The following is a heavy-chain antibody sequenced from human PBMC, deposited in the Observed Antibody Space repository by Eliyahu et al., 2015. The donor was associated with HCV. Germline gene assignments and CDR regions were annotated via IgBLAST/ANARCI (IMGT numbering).Heavy chain of an antibody. CDR3: AKDSRAVAGTEKYFDY. V-gene: IGHV3-23*01. J-gene: IGHJ4*02. D-gene: IGHD6-19*01. CDR2: GGST. Sequence: GGSTYYADSVKGRFTISRDNSKNTLYLQMNSLRAEDTAVYYCAKDSRAVAGTEKYFDYWGQGTLVTVSS.